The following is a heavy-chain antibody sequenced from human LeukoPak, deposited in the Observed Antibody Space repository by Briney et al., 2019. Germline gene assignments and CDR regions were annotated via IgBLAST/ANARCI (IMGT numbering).Heavy chain of an antibody. CDR1: GFTFRDYY. Sequence: PGGSLRLSCAASGFTFRDYYMTWLRQAPGKGLEWLSYISNSGSTVFYADSIKGRFTVSRGNAKRSLYLQIESLRDDDTAVYHCALGTINKDYYFGMDVWGQGTTVTVSS. CDR2: ISNSGSTV. J-gene: IGHJ6*02. CDR3: ALGTINKDYYFGMDV. D-gene: IGHD2-8*01. V-gene: IGHV3-11*01.